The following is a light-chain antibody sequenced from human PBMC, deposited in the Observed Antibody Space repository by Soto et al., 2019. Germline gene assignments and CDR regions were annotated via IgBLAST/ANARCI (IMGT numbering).Light chain of an antibody. J-gene: IGKJ1*01. CDR1: QGISNY. CDR3: QKYNSAPRT. CDR2: AAS. V-gene: IGKV1-27*01. Sequence: DIQMTQYPSSLSASVGDRVTITCRASQGISNYLAWYQQKPGKVPKLLIYAASTLQSGFPSRFSGSGSGTDFTLTISSLQPEDVATYYCQKYNSAPRTFNQGTKVDIK.